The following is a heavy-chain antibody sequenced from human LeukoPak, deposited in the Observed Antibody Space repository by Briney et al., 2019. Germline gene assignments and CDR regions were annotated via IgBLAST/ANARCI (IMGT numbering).Heavy chain of an antibody. Sequence: GGSLRLSCAASGFIFSSYWMHWVRQVPGKGLVWVSRVYTDGTTTDFADSVKGRFTVSRDNAKNTLYLQMNNLRAEHTAMYYCARSVVSIYWYFDLWGRGTLVTVSS. CDR1: GFIFSSYW. V-gene: IGHV3-74*01. CDR3: ARSVVSIYWYFDL. D-gene: IGHD4-23*01. CDR2: VYTDGTTT. J-gene: IGHJ2*01.